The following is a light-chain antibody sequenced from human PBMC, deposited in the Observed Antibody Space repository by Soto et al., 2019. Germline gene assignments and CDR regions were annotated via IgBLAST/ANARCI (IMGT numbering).Light chain of an antibody. CDR3: QKYNSAPRA. CDR2: AAS. CDR1: QTISSW. V-gene: IGKV1-27*01. Sequence: DIQMTQSPSTLSGSVGDRVTITCLASQTISSWLAWYQQKPGKVPKLLIYAASTLQSGVPSRFSGSGSGTDFTLTISSLQPEDVATYYCQKYNSAPRAFGQGTKVDIK. J-gene: IGKJ1*01.